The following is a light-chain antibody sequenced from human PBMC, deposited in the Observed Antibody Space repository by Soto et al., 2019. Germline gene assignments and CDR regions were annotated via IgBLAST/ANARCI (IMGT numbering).Light chain of an antibody. Sequence: QSALTQPASVSGSPGQSIAISCTGTSNDVGGYNYVSWYQQHPGKAPKLMIYDVSARHSGVSNRFSGSKSDNTASLTISGLQAEDEADYYCSSYTSSSTVVFGGGTKLTVL. J-gene: IGLJ2*01. CDR1: SNDVGGYNY. CDR3: SSYTSSSTVV. CDR2: DVS. V-gene: IGLV2-14*01.